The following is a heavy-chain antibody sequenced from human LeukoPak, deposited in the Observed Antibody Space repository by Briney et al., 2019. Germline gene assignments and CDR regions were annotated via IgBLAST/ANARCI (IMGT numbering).Heavy chain of an antibody. V-gene: IGHV3-49*03. J-gene: IGHJ4*02. Sequence: GGSLRLSCTASGFTFGDYAMSRFRQAPGKGLEWVGFIRSKAYGGTTEYAASVKGRFTISRDDSKSIAYLQMNSLKTEDTAVYYCTRDRLSSSSWSSTFDYWGQGTLVTVSS. D-gene: IGHD6-13*01. CDR1: GFTFGDYA. CDR3: TRDRLSSSSWSSTFDY. CDR2: IRSKAYGGTT.